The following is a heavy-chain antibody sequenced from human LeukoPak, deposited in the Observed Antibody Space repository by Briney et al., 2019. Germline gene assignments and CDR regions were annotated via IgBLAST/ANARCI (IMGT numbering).Heavy chain of an antibody. CDR1: GFIFSNYA. CDR2: IRSKAYGGTT. CDR3: TRSLTYYYDSSGYYPQNFDY. D-gene: IGHD3-22*01. Sequence: GGSLRLSCAASGFIFSNYAMSWFRQAPGKGLEWVGFIRSKAYGGTTEYAASVKGRFTISRDDSKSIAYLQMNSLKTEDTAVYYCTRSLTYYYDSSGYYPQNFDYWGQGTLVTVSS. V-gene: IGHV3-49*03. J-gene: IGHJ4*02.